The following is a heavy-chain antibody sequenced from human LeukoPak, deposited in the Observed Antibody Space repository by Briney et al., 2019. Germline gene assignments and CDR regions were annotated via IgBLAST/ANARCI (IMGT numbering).Heavy chain of an antibody. J-gene: IGHJ6*03. V-gene: IGHV1-8*03. CDR3: ARETSTGTTGWMTYYMDV. Sequence: ASVKVSCKASGGTFTSYDINWVRQATGQGLEWMGWMNPNSGNTGYAQKFQGRVTITRNTSISTAYMELSSLRSEDTAVYYCARETSTGTTGWMTYYMDVWGKGTTVTVSS. CDR1: GGTFTSYD. CDR2: MNPNSGNT. D-gene: IGHD1-7*01.